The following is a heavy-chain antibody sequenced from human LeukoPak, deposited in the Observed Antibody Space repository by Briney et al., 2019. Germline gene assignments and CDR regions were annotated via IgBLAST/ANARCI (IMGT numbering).Heavy chain of an antibody. CDR3: AKDIYGDYEYYLDY. CDR2: ITNDGSST. CDR1: GLTFSSHW. D-gene: IGHD4-17*01. Sequence: GGSLRLSCAASGLTFSSHWMHWVRQAPGKGLVWVSRITNDGSSTTYADSVKGRFTISRDNAKNMLYLQVNSLRAEDTAVYYCAKDIYGDYEYYLDYWGQGTLVTVSS. J-gene: IGHJ4*02. V-gene: IGHV3-74*01.